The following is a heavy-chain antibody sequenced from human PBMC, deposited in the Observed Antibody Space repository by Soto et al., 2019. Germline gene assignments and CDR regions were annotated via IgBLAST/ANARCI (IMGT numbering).Heavy chain of an antibody. V-gene: IGHV4-30-4*01. J-gene: IGHJ3*02. D-gene: IGHD1-1*01. CDR1: GGSISSGDYY. CDR2: IYYSGST. CDR3: ARDRGTRDAFDI. Sequence: QVQLQESGPGLVKPSQTLSLTCTVSGGSISSGDYYWSWIRQPPGKGLEWIGYIYYSGSTYYNPSLKSRVTISADTSRNQFSLKRSSVTAADTAVYYCARDRGTRDAFDIWGQGTMVTVSS.